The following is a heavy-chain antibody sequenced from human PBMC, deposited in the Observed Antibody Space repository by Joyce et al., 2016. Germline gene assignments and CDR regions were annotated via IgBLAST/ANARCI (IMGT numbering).Heavy chain of an antibody. CDR1: GYTFSSYW. J-gene: IGHJ6*02. V-gene: IGHV5-10-1*03. CDR3: ARQGRGSLTESFFYGLDV. D-gene: IGHD3-16*01. Sequence: EVQLVQSGAEVKKPGESLRISCKGSGYTFSSYWITWLRLMPGKGLEYMGRIDPSDSYTNYRPSFQGHVTISVDKSISTAFLQWSSLKASDTAMYYCARQGRGSLTESFFYGLDVWGQGTTVTVSS. CDR2: IDPSDSYT.